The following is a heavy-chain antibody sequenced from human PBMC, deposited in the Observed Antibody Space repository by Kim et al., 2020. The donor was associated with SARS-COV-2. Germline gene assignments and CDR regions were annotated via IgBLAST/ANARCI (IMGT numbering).Heavy chain of an antibody. J-gene: IGHJ4*02. CDR3: ARAGGDIVVERPLDY. D-gene: IGHD2-2*01. V-gene: IGHV4-59*01. Sequence: SRQSRVTISVDTSKNQFSLKLSSVTAADTAVYYCARAGGDIVVERPLDYWGQGTLVTVSS.